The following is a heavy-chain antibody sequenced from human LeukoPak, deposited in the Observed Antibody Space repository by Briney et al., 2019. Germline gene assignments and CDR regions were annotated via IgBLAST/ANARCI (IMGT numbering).Heavy chain of an antibody. V-gene: IGHV3-30*04. Sequence: GGSLRLSCAASGFTFSSYAMHWVRQAPGKGLEWVAVISYDGSNKYYADSAKGRFTISRDNSKNTLYLQMNSLRAEDTAVYYCARCRDIVVSNDAFDIWGQGTMVTVSS. CDR2: ISYDGSNK. CDR1: GFTFSSYA. CDR3: ARCRDIVVSNDAFDI. J-gene: IGHJ3*02. D-gene: IGHD2-15*01.